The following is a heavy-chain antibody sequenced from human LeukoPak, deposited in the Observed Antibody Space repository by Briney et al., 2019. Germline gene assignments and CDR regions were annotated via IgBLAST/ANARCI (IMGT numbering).Heavy chain of an antibody. J-gene: IGHJ1*01. CDR3: ARASEGGWPAEYFQH. V-gene: IGHV3-21*01. CDR1: GFTFSSYS. CDR2: ISSSSSYI. D-gene: IGHD6-19*01. Sequence: PGGSLRLSCAASGFTFSSYSMNWVRQAPGKGLEWVSSISSSSSYIYYADSVKGRFTISRDNAKNSLYLQMNSLRAEDTAVYYCARASEGGWPAEYFQHWGQGTLVTVSS.